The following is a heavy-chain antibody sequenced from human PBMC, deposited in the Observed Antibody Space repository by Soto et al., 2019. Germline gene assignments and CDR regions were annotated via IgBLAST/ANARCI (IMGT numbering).Heavy chain of an antibody. D-gene: IGHD2-15*01. J-gene: IGHJ4*02. Sequence: GSLRPSCAASGFTFYTYDMTWVRQAPGKGLEWVSSITDTGGSTYYADSVKGRFTISRDNSKNTLYLQMNSLRADDTAEYYCAKDTPVVMFLFDSWGRGTLVTVS. V-gene: IGHV3-23*01. CDR2: ITDTGGST. CDR1: GFTFYTYD. CDR3: AKDTPVVMFLFDS.